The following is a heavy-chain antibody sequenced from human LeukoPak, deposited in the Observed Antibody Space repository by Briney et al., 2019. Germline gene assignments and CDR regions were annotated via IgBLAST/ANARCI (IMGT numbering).Heavy chain of an antibody. CDR3: ARGGTVYYRLGAAFDI. Sequence: SETLSLTCSVSGGSLSTSGYYWGWIRQPPGKGLEWIGSIYYSGSTSYNPSFKSRVTMWVDTSKNQFSLKLSSVTAADTAVYYCARGGTVYYRLGAAFDIWGQGTMVTVSS. D-gene: IGHD1-26*01. V-gene: IGHV4-39*07. J-gene: IGHJ3*02. CDR1: GGSLSTSGYY. CDR2: IYYSGST.